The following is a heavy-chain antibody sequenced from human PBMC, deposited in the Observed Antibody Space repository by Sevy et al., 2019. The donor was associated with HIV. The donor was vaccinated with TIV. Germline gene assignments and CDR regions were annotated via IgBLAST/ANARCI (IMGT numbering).Heavy chain of an antibody. Sequence: GGSLRLSCAASGFSFSSYAMSWVRQTPGKGLEWVSAISGSGGSTYYADSVKGRFTISRDNSKNTLYLQMNSLRAEDTDVYYCAKGGFTMVRGVFDYWGQGTLVTVSS. CDR1: GFSFSSYA. CDR3: AKGGFTMVRGVFDY. D-gene: IGHD3-10*01. V-gene: IGHV3-23*01. CDR2: ISGSGGST. J-gene: IGHJ4*02.